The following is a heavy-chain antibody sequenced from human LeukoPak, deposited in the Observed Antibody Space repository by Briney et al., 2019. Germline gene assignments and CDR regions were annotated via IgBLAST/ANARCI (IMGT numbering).Heavy chain of an antibody. V-gene: IGHV1-69*01. J-gene: IGHJ4*02. CDR3: ATAPEYSYDSGGYYIPGYFDY. CDR1: GGTFTNYG. D-gene: IGHD3-22*01. CDR2: IIPISGTP. Sequence: GSSVTVSCKASGGTFTNYGFTWVRQAPGHGLEWMGGIIPISGTPNYVQKFQGRVTVTADESTSPVYMELSSLSSEDTAVYYCATAPEYSYDSGGYYIPGYFDYWGEGTLVTVSS.